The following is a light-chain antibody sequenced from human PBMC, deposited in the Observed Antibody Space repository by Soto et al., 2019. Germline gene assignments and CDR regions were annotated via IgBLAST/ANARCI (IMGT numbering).Light chain of an antibody. V-gene: IGLV1-47*01. Sequence: QSALTQPPSASGTPGQKVTISCSGSSSNIGDNYVYWHQQLPGTAPKLLIYRNNQRPSGVPDRFSGSKSGTSASLAISGLRSEDEADYYCAAWDDSLSGYVFGPGTKVT. J-gene: IGLJ1*01. CDR3: AAWDDSLSGYV. CDR2: RNN. CDR1: SSNIGDNY.